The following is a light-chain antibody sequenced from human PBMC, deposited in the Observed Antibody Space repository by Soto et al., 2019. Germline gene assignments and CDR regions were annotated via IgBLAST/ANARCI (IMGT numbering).Light chain of an antibody. CDR3: GADHGSGSTWV. Sequence: QLVLTQSPSASASLGASVTLTCTLSSGYSNYKVDWYQQRPGKGPQLVMGVGTGGIVASKGDGIPDRFSVLGSGLNRNLAIKNIQKEDESDYHCGADHGSGSTWVFGGGTKVTVL. CDR2: VGTGGIVA. J-gene: IGLJ2*01. V-gene: IGLV9-49*01. CDR1: SGYSNYK.